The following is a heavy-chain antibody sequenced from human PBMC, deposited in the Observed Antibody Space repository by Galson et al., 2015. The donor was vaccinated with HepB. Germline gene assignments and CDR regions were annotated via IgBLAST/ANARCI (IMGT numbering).Heavy chain of an antibody. CDR1: GFTFSSYG. D-gene: IGHD3-10*01. V-gene: IGHV3-33*01. J-gene: IGHJ6*02. CDR2: IWYDGSKK. CDR3: ARVFPTSVRPTMDV. Sequence: SLRLSCAASGFTFSSYGMHWVRQAPGKGLEWVAIIWYDGSKKYYTDSVKGRFTISRDNSKNTLYLQMNSLRAEDTALYYCARVFPTSVRPTMDVWGQGTTVTVSS.